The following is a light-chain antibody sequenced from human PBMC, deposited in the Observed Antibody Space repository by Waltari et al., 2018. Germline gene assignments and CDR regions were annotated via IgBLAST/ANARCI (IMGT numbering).Light chain of an antibody. Sequence: PLPNLPPVPGSPGRPTTISCTGVRSIFGRYDLVSWYQHHPDKAPQVIIFEDSKRPSGVSNRFSGSKSGNTASLTISGLQAEDEADYYCCSYADSRTWVFGGGTKLTVL. CDR3: CSYADSRTWV. V-gene: IGLV2-23*01. J-gene: IGLJ3*02. CDR1: RSIFGRYDL. CDR2: EDS.